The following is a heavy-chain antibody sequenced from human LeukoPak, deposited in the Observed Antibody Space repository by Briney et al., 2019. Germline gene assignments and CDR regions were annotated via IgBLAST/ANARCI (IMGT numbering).Heavy chain of an antibody. CDR1: GGSISSGDYY. V-gene: IGHV4-30-4*01. Sequence: SETLSLTCTVSGGSISSGDYYWSWIRQPPGKGLEWIGYIYYSGSTYYNPSLKSRVTISVDTSKNQFSLKLSSVTAADTAVYYCASVWFDGDRGVYFDYWGQGTLVTVSS. J-gene: IGHJ4*02. CDR3: ASVWFDGDRGVYFDY. CDR2: IYYSGST. D-gene: IGHD4-17*01.